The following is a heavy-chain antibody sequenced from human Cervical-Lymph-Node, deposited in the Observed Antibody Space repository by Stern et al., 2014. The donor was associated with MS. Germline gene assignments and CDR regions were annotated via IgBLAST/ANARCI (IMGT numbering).Heavy chain of an antibody. CDR2: ISHDGSKK. Sequence: VQLLESGGGVVQPGRSLRLSCACSGFTFSTYGMHWVRQPPGKGLECVALISHDGSKKYYVDSVKGRFTISRDNSKNTMYVHMNSLRDEDTAVYYCAKDRGSGWSLDYWGQGTLVIVSS. CDR3: AKDRGSGWSLDY. J-gene: IGHJ4*02. CDR1: GFTFSTYG. V-gene: IGHV3-30*18. D-gene: IGHD6-19*01.